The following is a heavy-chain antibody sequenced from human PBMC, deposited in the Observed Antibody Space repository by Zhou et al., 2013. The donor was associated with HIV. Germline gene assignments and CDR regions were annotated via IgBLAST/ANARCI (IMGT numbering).Heavy chain of an antibody. CDR3: ARSLGYCSGGTCLMDY. Sequence: QVQLVQSGAEVKKPGSSVKVSCKTSGGTFGTYAISWVRQAPGQGLEWMGGITPLFGTANYAQKFQGRVTITTDESTSTAYMELSSLRPEDTAVYYCARSLGYCSGGTCLMDYWGQGTLVTVSS. J-gene: IGHJ4*02. CDR1: GGTFGTYA. CDR2: ITPLFGTA. D-gene: IGHD2-15*01. V-gene: IGHV1-69*05.